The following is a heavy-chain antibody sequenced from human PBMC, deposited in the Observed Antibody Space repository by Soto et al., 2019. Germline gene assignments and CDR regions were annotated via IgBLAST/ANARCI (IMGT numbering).Heavy chain of an antibody. J-gene: IGHJ5*01. CDR3: TKSSVHCSGGSCFDF. CDR2: ISGRGATT. V-gene: IGHV3-23*01. Sequence: EVQLLESGGGFIQSGGSLRLSCAASGFTFSSYAMSWVRQAPGKRLEWLSLISGRGATTHYADSVKGRFIVSRDKSKTTVYLQMNSLRADDTALYYCTKSSVHCSGGSCFDFWGQGTLVTVSS. CDR1: GFTFSSYA. D-gene: IGHD2-15*01.